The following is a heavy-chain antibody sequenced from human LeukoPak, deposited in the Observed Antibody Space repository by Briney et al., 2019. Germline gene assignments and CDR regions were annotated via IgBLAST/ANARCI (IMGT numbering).Heavy chain of an antibody. CDR1: GGSFSGYY. D-gene: IGHD3-10*01. CDR3: ARGRLLWFGEARYYYYGMDV. J-gene: IGHJ6*02. Sequence: SETLSLTCAVYGGSFSGYYWSWIRQPPGKGLEWIGEINHSGSTNYNPSLKSRVTISVDTSKNQFSLKLSSVTAADTAVYYCARGRLLWFGEARYYYYGMDVWGQGTTVTVSS. CDR2: INHSGST. V-gene: IGHV4-34*01.